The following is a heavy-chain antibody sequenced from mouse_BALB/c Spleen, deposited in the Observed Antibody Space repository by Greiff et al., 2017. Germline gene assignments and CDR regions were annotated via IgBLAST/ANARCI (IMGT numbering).Heavy chain of an antibody. Sequence: VHVKQSGAELVKPGASVKLSCTASGFNIKDTYMHWVKQRPEQGLEWIGRIDPANGNTKYDPKFQGKATITADTSSNTAYLQLSSLTSEDTAVYYCALYYRYDGYYAMDYWGQGTSVTVSS. D-gene: IGHD2-14*01. J-gene: IGHJ4*01. CDR3: ALYYRYDGYYAMDY. CDR2: IDPANGNT. V-gene: IGHV14-3*02. CDR1: GFNIKDTY.